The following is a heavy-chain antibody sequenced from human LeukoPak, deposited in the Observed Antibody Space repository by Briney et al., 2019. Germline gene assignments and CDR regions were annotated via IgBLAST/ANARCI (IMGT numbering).Heavy chain of an antibody. CDR2: LNDDGSST. Sequence: GGSLRLSCAASGFTFSGHWMHWVRQAPGKGLEWVSRLNDDGSSTRYADSVKGRFTISRDNSKNTLYLQMNSLRAEDTAVYYCARDRDKDYGDYARFDYWAREPWSPSPQ. J-gene: IGHJ4*02. CDR3: ARDRDKDYGDYARFDY. CDR1: GFTFSGHW. D-gene: IGHD4-17*01. V-gene: IGHV3-74*01.